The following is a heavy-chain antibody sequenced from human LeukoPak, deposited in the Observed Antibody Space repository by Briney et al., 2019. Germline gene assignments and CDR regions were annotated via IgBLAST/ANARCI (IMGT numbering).Heavy chain of an antibody. CDR3: ARDPRLAYCGGDCYSWFDP. D-gene: IGHD2-21*02. Sequence: ASDQVSCKASHSPITRYGTNSVPQTPQQGLQCMGCLSAYNGNTNYAQKLQGRVTMTTDTSTSTAYMELRSLRSDDTAVYYCARDPRLAYCGGDCYSWFDPWGQGTLVTVSS. V-gene: IGHV1-18*04. CDR1: HSPITRYG. J-gene: IGHJ5*02. CDR2: LSAYNGNT.